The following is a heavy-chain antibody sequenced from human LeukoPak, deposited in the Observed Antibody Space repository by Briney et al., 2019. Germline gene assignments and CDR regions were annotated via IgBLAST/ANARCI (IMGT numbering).Heavy chain of an antibody. Sequence: KPSETLSLTCAVYGGSFSGYYWSWIRQPPGKGLEWIGEINHSGSTNYNPSLKSRVTISVDTFKNQFSLKLSSVTAADTAVYYCASYCSSTSCHELDPWGQGTLVTVSS. V-gene: IGHV4-34*01. CDR3: ASYCSSTSCHELDP. J-gene: IGHJ5*02. CDR2: INHSGST. D-gene: IGHD2-2*01. CDR1: GGSFSGYY.